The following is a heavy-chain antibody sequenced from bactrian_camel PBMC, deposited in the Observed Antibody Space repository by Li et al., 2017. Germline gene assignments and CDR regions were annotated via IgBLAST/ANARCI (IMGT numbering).Heavy chain of an antibody. CDR1: GFTFSSYC. Sequence: QLVESGGGSVQPGGSLALSCAASGFTFSSYCMGWFRQAPGKEREGVAGMSSGGSTSYDDSVKGRFTIAKDGDKNTLYLQMNSLKPEDTAMYYCAANPGVVVDGRCSDFGYWGQGTQVTVS. CDR2: MSSGGST. J-gene: IGHJ6*01. V-gene: IGHV3S26*01. CDR3: AANPGVVVDGRCSDFGY. D-gene: IGHD2*01.